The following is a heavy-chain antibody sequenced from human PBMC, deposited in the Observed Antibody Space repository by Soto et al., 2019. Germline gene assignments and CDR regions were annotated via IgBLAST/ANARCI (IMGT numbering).Heavy chain of an antibody. CDR1: GGTFSSHS. V-gene: IGHV1-69*13. CDR2: IIPILGPA. CDR3: ATGSFTSTGGRIGYHYNAMDV. D-gene: IGHD1-1*01. Sequence: SVKVSCKSSGGTFSSHSINWVRQAPGQGLEWMGGIIPILGPANFAKKFQGRVTITADESTTTAYMELSSLTSEDTAVYYCATGSFTSTGGRIGYHYNAMDVWGQGTTVTVSS. J-gene: IGHJ6*02.